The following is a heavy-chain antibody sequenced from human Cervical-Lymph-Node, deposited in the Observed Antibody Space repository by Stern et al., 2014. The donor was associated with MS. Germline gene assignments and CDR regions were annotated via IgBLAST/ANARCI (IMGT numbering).Heavy chain of an antibody. J-gene: IGHJ4*02. CDR3: AKGGSGSYLD. CDR2: ISYDGRDK. D-gene: IGHD1-26*01. V-gene: IGHV3-30*04. Sequence: VQLEESGGGVVQPGRSLRLSCTASGVFFRRYAQHWVRQPPGPGLEWVALISYDGRDKYYTDSVKGRFTVSRDNSNNTVDLEMNSLRLEDTAVYYCAKGGSGSYLDWGQGSLVTVSS. CDR1: GVFFRRYA.